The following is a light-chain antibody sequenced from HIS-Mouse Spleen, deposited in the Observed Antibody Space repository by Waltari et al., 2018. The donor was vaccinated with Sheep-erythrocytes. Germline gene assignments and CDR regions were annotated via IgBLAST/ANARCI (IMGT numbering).Light chain of an antibody. J-gene: IGLJ1*01. V-gene: IGLV2-11*01. CDR3: CSYAGSYNHV. CDR2: DVN. Sequence: QSALTQPPSASGSPGQSVTISCTGTSSDVGGYNYVSWYQQHPGKAPKPMIYDVNKRPSGVPDRFSGSKAGNTAYLTISGLQAEDEADYYCCSYAGSYNHVFATGTKVTVL. CDR1: SSDVGGYNY.